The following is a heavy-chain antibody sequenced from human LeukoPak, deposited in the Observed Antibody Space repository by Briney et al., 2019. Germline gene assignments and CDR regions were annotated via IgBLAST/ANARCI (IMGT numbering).Heavy chain of an antibody. Sequence: SETLSLTCAVYGGSFSGYYWSWIRQPPGKGLEWIGEINHSGSTDYNPSLKSRVTISIDTSKNQFSLKLSSVTAADTAVYYCARGVRRSSSFRGNWFDPWGQGTLVTVSS. CDR3: ARGVRRSSSFRGNWFDP. CDR2: INHSGST. V-gene: IGHV4-34*01. CDR1: GGSFSGYY. J-gene: IGHJ5*02. D-gene: IGHD6-6*01.